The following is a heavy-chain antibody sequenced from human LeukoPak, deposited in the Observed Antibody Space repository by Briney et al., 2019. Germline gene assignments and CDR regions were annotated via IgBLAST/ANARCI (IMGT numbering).Heavy chain of an antibody. V-gene: IGHV3-30*04. Sequence: GRSLRLSCAASGFTFSSYAMHWVRQAPGKGLEWVAVISYDGSNKYYADSVKGRFTISRDNSKNTLYLQMNSLRAADTAVYYCAREGDIVATISYYFDYWGQGTLVTVSS. CDR2: ISYDGSNK. D-gene: IGHD5-12*01. CDR3: AREGDIVATISYYFDY. J-gene: IGHJ4*02. CDR1: GFTFSSYA.